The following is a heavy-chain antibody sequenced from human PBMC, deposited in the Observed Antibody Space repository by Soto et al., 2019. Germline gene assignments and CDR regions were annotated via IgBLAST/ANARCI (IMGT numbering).Heavy chain of an antibody. J-gene: IGHJ6*03. Sequence: SETLSLTCAVYGGSFSGYYWSWIRQPPGKGLEWIGEINHSGSTNYNPSLKSRVTISVDPSKNQFSLKLSSVTAADTAVYYCARVPPVVVVAATLDPPYYYMDVWGKGTTVTVSS. CDR2: INHSGST. D-gene: IGHD2-15*01. CDR1: GGSFSGYY. CDR3: ARVPPVVVVAATLDPPYYYMDV. V-gene: IGHV4-34*01.